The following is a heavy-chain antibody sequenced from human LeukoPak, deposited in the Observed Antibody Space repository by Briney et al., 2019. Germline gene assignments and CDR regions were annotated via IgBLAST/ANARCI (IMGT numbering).Heavy chain of an antibody. Sequence: PSETLSLTCAVYGGSFSGYYWSWVRQPPGKGLEWIGEINHSGSTNYNPSLKSRVTISVDTSKNQFSLKLSSVTAADTAVYYCARGLRQWLDYYYYYMDVWGKGTTVTVSS. J-gene: IGHJ6*03. V-gene: IGHV4-34*01. D-gene: IGHD6-19*01. CDR3: ARGLRQWLDYYYYYMDV. CDR1: GGSFSGYY. CDR2: INHSGST.